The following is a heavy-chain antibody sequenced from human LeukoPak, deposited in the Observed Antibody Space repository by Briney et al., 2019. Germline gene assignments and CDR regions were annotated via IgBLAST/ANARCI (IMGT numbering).Heavy chain of an antibody. V-gene: IGHV1-3*01. D-gene: IGHD6-13*01. CDR1: GYTFTIYT. CDR2: INAGNGNR. CDR3: ARTTRSWYEDNDAFDI. Sequence: ASVKVSCKASGYTFTIYTIHWVRQAPGQRPEWMGWINAGNGNRRYSEKFQGRVTITRDTSASTANMELSSLRFEDTAGYYCARTTRSWYEDNDAFDIWGQGTTVTVS. J-gene: IGHJ3*02.